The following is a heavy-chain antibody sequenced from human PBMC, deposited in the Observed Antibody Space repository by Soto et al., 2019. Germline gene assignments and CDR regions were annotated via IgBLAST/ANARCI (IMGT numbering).Heavy chain of an antibody. J-gene: IGHJ6*02. V-gene: IGHV4-61*08. CDR1: GGSVSSGDSF. CDR2: ISYSGGT. Sequence: PSETLSLTCTVSGGSVSSGDSFWSWLRQSRGKRLEWIDYISYSGGTNYNTSRKSRATISVDTSKSQVSLTLTSMTAADAALYYCARAPDYYYYGFDVWGQGTAVTVSS. CDR3: ARAPDYYYYGFDV.